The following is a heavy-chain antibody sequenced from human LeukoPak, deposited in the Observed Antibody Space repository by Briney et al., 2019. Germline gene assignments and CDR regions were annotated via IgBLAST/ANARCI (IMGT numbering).Heavy chain of an antibody. Sequence: PGGSLRLSCAASGFTFSSYGMTWVRQAPGKGLEWVSGIGTSGGSTYYADSVKGRFTISRDNSKNTLYLQMNSLTAEDTVVYYCAKTTANLDYWGQGTLVTVSS. CDR1: GFTFSSYG. CDR3: AKTTANLDY. CDR2: IGTSGGST. V-gene: IGHV3-23*01. D-gene: IGHD4-17*01. J-gene: IGHJ4*02.